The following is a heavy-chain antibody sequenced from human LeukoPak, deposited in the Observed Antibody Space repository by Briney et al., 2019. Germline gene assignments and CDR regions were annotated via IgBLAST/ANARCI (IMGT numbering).Heavy chain of an antibody. CDR3: ARNHYGSVDY. D-gene: IGHD3-10*01. V-gene: IGHV3-74*01. J-gene: IGHJ4*02. CDR1: GFTFSNYW. CDR2: VNGDGSAT. Sequence: GGSLRLSCAASGFTFSNYWMHWVRQAPGKGLVWVSRVNGDGSATNYADSVKGRFTISRDNAKNTLYLQMHNLRPEDTAVYYCARNHYGSVDYWGQGTLVTVSS.